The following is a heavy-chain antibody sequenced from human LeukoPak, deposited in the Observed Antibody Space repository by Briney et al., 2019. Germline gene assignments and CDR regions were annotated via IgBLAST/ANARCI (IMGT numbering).Heavy chain of an antibody. CDR2: MNPNSGNT. Sequence: ASVKVSCKASGYTFTSYDINWVRQATGQGLEWMGWMNPNSGNTGYAQKFQGRVTMTRNTSISTAYMELSSLRSEDTAVYYCAKVPGSFYDSSGYYPAYFDYWGQGTLVTVSS. D-gene: IGHD3-22*01. J-gene: IGHJ4*02. CDR3: AKVPGSFYDSSGYYPAYFDY. CDR1: GYTFTSYD. V-gene: IGHV1-8*01.